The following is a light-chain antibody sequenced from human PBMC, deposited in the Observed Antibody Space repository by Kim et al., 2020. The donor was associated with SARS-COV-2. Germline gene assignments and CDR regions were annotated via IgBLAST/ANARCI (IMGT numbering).Light chain of an antibody. Sequence: DIQVTQSPSSLSASVGDRVTITCRASQDIINDLGWYQQKPGKAPKRLIYAASSLQSGVPSRFSGSGSGTEFTLTISSLQPEDFATYYCLQHNGYPLTFGQGTKVDIK. CDR2: AAS. J-gene: IGKJ1*01. V-gene: IGKV1-17*01. CDR3: LQHNGYPLT. CDR1: QDIIND.